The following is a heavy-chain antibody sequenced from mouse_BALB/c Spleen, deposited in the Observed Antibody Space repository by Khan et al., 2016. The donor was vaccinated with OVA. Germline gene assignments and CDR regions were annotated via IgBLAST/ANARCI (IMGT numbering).Heavy chain of an antibody. V-gene: IGHV9-3-1*01. D-gene: IGHD6-1*01. CDR3: ASSSSYWFFDV. CDR1: GYTFTNYG. J-gene: IGHJ1*01. CDR2: INTYTGAP. Sequence: QIQLVQSGPELKKPGETVKISCKASGYTFTNYGMNWVKQAPGKGLKWMGWINTYTGAPTYADDFKGRFAFSLETSANTAYLQINNLKHEDTATYFCASSSSYWFFDVWGAGTTVTVSS.